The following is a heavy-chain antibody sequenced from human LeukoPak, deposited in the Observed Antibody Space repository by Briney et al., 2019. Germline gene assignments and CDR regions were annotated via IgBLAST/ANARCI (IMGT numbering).Heavy chain of an antibody. D-gene: IGHD3-10*01. CDR3: AREARFDYYGSGSYYNGLDY. V-gene: IGHV1-46*01. J-gene: IGHJ4*02. CDR1: GYTFTSYY. CDR2: INPSGGST. Sequence: ASVKVPCKASGYTFTSYYMHWVRQAPGQGLEWMGIINPSGGSTSYAQKFQGRVTMTRDTSTSTVYMELSSLRSEDTAVYYCAREARFDYYGSGSYYNGLDYWGQGTLVTVSS.